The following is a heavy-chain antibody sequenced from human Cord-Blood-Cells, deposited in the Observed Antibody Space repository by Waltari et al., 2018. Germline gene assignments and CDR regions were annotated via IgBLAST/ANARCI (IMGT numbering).Heavy chain of an antibody. CDR2: INHSGST. Sequence: QVQLQQWGAGLLKTSETLSLTCAVYGGSFSGYYWSWIRQPPGKGLEGIGEINHSGSTNYNPALRSRVTISVATSKNQFSLKLSSVTAADTAVYYCARAPYYFWGQGTTVTVSS. J-gene: IGHJ6*02. V-gene: IGHV4-34*01. D-gene: IGHD3-10*01. CDR1: GGSFSGYY. CDR3: ARAPYYF.